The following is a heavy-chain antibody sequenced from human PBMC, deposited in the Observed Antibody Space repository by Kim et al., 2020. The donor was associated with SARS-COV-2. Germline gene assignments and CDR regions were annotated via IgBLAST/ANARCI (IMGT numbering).Heavy chain of an antibody. Sequence: GGSLRLSCAASGFTVSSNYMSWVRQAPGKGLEWVSVIYSGGSTYYADSVKGRFTISRDNSKNTLYLQMNSLRAEDTAVYYCARADTYYYDSLGYWGQGTLVTVSS. D-gene: IGHD3-22*01. J-gene: IGHJ4*02. CDR1: GFTVSSNY. CDR3: ARADTYYYDSLGY. CDR2: IYSGGST. V-gene: IGHV3-53*01.